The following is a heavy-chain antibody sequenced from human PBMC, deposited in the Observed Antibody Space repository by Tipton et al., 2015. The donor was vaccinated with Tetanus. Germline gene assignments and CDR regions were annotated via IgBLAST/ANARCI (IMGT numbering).Heavy chain of an antibody. CDR2: IYSDGRT. V-gene: IGHV3-53*01. Sequence: SLRLSCAASGFDVSSNYMSWVRQAPGKGLEWVSVIYSDGRTYYADSVKGRFTISRGNSKNTLYLQMNSLRAEDTAMYYCARDPGHGSGTEYDPWGQGTLVTVSS. D-gene: IGHD3-10*01. J-gene: IGHJ5*02. CDR1: GFDVSSNY. CDR3: ARDPGHGSGTEYDP.